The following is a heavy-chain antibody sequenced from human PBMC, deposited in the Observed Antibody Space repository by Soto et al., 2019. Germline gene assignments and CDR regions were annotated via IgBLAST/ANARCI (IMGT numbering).Heavy chain of an antibody. J-gene: IGHJ3*02. CDR2: ISSLNHYN. CDR3: AKCREDDAFDI. V-gene: IGHV3-11*03. Sequence: PGGFLRLSCAASGFNFNDYYMSWIRQAPGKGLEYIAYISSLNHYNNYADSVKGRFTISRDNSKNTLYLQMNSLRAEDTAVYYCAKCREDDAFDIWGQGTMVTVSS. CDR1: GFNFNDYY.